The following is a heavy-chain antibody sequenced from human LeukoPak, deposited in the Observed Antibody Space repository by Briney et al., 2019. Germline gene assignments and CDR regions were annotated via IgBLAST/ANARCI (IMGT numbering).Heavy chain of an antibody. D-gene: IGHD4-23*01. CDR3: ARVSYGGNNPSDY. J-gene: IGHJ4*02. V-gene: IGHV4-4*02. CDR1: GGSISGSNW. Sequence: PSGTLSLTCAVSGGSISGSNWWSWVRQPPGKGLEWIGDIYHSGSTNYNPSLKSRVTISVDKSKNQFSLKLSSVTAADTAVYYCARVSYGGNNPSDYWGQGTLVTVSS. CDR2: IYHSGST.